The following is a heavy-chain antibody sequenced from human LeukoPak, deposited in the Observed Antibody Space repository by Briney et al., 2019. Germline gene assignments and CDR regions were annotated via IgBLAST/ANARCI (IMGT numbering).Heavy chain of an antibody. D-gene: IGHD2-8*01. V-gene: IGHV3-7*01. Sequence: GGSLRLSCAASGFTFSNYAMHWVRQAPGKGLEWVANIKQDGSEKYYVDSVKGRFTISRDNAKNSLYLQMNSLRAEDTAVYYCARETVGYCTNGVCYTSYYYYMDVWGKGTTVTVSS. CDR1: GFTFSNYA. J-gene: IGHJ6*03. CDR3: ARETVGYCTNGVCYTSYYYYMDV. CDR2: IKQDGSEK.